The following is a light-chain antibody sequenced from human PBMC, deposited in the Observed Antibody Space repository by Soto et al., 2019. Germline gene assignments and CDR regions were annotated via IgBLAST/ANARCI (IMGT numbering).Light chain of an antibody. CDR2: DAS. Sequence: EIVFTQSPATRSLSPGERATLSCRASQSVSSYLAWYGQKPGQAPRXLIYDASNRATGIPARFIGSGSGTDFTLTISSLEPEDFAGYYCQQRSNSPRTFGQGN. CDR1: QSVSSY. CDR3: QQRSNSPRT. V-gene: IGKV3-11*01. J-gene: IGKJ1*01.